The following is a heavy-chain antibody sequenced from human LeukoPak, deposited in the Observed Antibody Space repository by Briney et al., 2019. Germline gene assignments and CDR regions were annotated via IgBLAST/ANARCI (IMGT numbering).Heavy chain of an antibody. V-gene: IGHV2-5*08. D-gene: IGHD5-18*01. CDR2: IYWDDDK. CDR1: GGSISSYYW. J-gene: IGHJ4*02. Sequence: TLSLTCTVSGGSISSYYWSWIRQPPGKALEWLALIYWDDDKRYSPSLKSRLTITKDTSKNQVVLTMTNMDPVDTATYYCAHRRGYSYGYDYWGQGTLVTVSS. CDR3: AHRRGYSYGYDY.